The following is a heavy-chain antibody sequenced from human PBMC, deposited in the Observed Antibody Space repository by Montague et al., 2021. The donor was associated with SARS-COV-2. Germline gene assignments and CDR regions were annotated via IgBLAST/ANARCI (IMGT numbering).Heavy chain of an antibody. CDR3: ARGLDGYYHRSALFDY. Sequence: SETLSLTCTVSGGSISSYYWCWIRQPPGTGLEWIGYIYYSGSTNSNPSLKSRVTISVDTSKNQFSLKLTSVTAADTAVYYCARGLDGYYHRSALFDYWGQGTLVTVSS. J-gene: IGHJ4*02. V-gene: IGHV4-59*01. D-gene: IGHD3-22*01. CDR1: GGSISSYY. CDR2: IYYSGST.